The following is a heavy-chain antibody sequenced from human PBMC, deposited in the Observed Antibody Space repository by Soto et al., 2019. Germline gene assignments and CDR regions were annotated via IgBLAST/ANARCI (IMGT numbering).Heavy chain of an antibody. D-gene: IGHD3-16*01. CDR3: AREAGLCCAPYQYGMDV. J-gene: IGHJ6*02. CDR1: GYTFPSYY. V-gene: IGHV1-46*01. CDR2: INPSGGST. Sequence: ASVKVSCKASGYTFPSYYMHWVRQAPGQGLEWMGIINPSGGSTSYAQKFQGRVTMTRDTSTSTVYMELSSLRSEDTAVYYCAREAGLCCAPYQYGMDVWGQGTTVTVSS.